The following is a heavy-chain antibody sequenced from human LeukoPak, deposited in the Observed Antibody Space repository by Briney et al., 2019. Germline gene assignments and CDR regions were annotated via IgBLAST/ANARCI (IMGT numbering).Heavy chain of an antibody. CDR3: ARQVLIVGGRYGMDV. CDR1: GYTFNSYG. Sequence: ASVKVSCKASGYTFNSYGISWVRQAPGHGLECMGWISPYRGDTEYAQKIQGRVSMTTDTSTSTAYMELRSLRSDDTAVYYCARQVLIVGGRYGMDVWGQGTTVTVSS. V-gene: IGHV1-18*01. CDR2: ISPYRGDT. D-gene: IGHD3-22*01. J-gene: IGHJ6*02.